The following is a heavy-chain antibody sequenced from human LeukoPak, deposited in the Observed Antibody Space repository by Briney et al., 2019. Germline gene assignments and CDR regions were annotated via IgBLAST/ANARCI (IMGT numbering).Heavy chain of an antibody. CDR3: AQPYYMDV. J-gene: IGHJ6*03. Sequence: GGSLRLSCAASGFTVSSNYMSWVRQAPGNGLEWVSAISGSGGSTYYADSVKGRFTISRDNSKNTLYLQMNSLRAEDTAVYYCAQPYYMDVWGKGTTVTVSS. V-gene: IGHV3-23*01. CDR2: ISGSGGST. CDR1: GFTVSSNY.